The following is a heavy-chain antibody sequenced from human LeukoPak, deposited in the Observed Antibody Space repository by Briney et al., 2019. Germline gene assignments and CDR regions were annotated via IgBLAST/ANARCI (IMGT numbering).Heavy chain of an antibody. CDR3: ARGNSGYYSDAFDI. CDR1: GYTFTSYG. J-gene: IGHJ3*02. D-gene: IGHD3-22*01. Sequence: SVKVSCKASGYTFTSYGISWVRQAPGQGLEWMGWISAYNGNTNYAQKLQGRVTMTTDTSTSTAHMELRSLRSDDTAVYYCARGNSGYYSDAFDIWGQGTMVTVSS. V-gene: IGHV1-18*01. CDR2: ISAYNGNT.